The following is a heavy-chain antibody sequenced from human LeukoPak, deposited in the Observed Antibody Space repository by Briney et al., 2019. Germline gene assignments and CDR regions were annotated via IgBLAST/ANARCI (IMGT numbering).Heavy chain of an antibody. J-gene: IGHJ4*02. V-gene: IGHV4-38-2*02. CDR3: ARVIAPVATFDY. CDR1: GYSISSTHY. D-gene: IGHD2-21*01. CDR2: ISHSGNT. Sequence: SETLSLTCTVSGYSISSTHYGAWIRQPPGKGLEWIATISHSGNTYYTPSLESRLTISLDTSKKHFSLRLSSVTAADTAVYYCARVIAPVATFDYWGLGTLVAVSS.